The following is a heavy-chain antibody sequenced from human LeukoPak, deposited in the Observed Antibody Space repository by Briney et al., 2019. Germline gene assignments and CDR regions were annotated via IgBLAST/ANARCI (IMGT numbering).Heavy chain of an antibody. CDR2: IYYSGST. D-gene: IGHD6-19*01. Sequence: SETLSLTCTVSGGSISSYYWSWIRQPPGKGLEWIGYIYYSGSTNYNPSLKSRVTISVDTSKNQFFLKLSSVTAADTAVYYCARESQIAVAGTFDYWGQGTLVTVSS. V-gene: IGHV4-59*01. CDR3: ARESQIAVAGTFDY. CDR1: GGSISSYY. J-gene: IGHJ4*02.